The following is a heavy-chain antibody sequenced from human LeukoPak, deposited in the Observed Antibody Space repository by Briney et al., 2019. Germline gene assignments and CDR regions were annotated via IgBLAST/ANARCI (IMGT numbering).Heavy chain of an antibody. Sequence: GGSLRLSCAASGFTLSNYWMHWVRQAPGKGLVWVSRINSDGSSASYADSVKGRFTISRDNAKNTLYLQMNSLRAEDTAVYYCARHLTYGGWNSWGQGTLVTVSS. J-gene: IGHJ4*02. CDR3: ARHLTYGGWNS. V-gene: IGHV3-74*01. CDR2: INSDGSSA. CDR1: GFTLSNYW. D-gene: IGHD4-23*01.